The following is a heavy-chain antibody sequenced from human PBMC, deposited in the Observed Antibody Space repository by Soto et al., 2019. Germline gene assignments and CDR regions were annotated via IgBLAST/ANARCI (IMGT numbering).Heavy chain of an antibody. V-gene: IGHV3-33*01. CDR2: VWFDGSDK. CDR1: GFTFSTYG. Sequence: VGSLRLSCAASGFTFSTYGMHWVRQAPGKGLEWVALVWFDGSDKYSSDSVKGRSTISRDNSKNTLYLQMNSLRAEDTAVYYCARLYCSASSCYSVGGFDIWGQGTMVTVSS. CDR3: ARLYCSASSCYSVGGFDI. D-gene: IGHD2-15*01. J-gene: IGHJ3*02.